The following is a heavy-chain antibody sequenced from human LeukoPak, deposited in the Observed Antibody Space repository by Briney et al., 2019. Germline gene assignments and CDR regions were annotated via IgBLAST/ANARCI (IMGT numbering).Heavy chain of an antibody. J-gene: IGHJ5*02. V-gene: IGHV4-31*03. CDR2: IYYSGST. CDR3: ARSKGYGDPGDWFDP. CDR1: GGSISSGGYY. Sequence: TSETLSLTCTVSGGSISSGGYYWSWIRQHPGKGLEWIGYIYYSGSTYYNPSLKSRVTISVDTSRNQFSLKLSSVTAADTAVYYCARSKGYGDPGDWFDPWGQGTLVPVSS. D-gene: IGHD4-17*01.